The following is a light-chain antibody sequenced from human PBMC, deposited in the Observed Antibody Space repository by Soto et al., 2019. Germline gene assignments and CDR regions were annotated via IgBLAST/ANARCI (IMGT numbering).Light chain of an antibody. J-gene: IGLJ3*02. Sequence: QSVLTQPPSVSGAPGQRVTISCTGRSSNIGAGYDVHWYQQLPGTAPKLLIYGNSNRPSGVPDRFSGSKSGTSASLAITGLQAEDEADYYCQSYDSSLSGSVFGGGTKLPVL. CDR3: QSYDSSLSGSV. CDR2: GNS. V-gene: IGLV1-40*01. CDR1: SSNIGAGYD.